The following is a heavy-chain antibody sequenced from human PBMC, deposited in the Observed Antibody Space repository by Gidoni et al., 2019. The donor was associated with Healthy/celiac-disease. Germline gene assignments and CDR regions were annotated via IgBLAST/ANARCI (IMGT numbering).Heavy chain of an antibody. Sequence: QVQLVQSGADVKKPGSSVQLSCQASGGTFSSYAISWVRQAPGQGLEWMGGIIPIFGTANYAQKFQGRVTITADESTSTAYMELSSLRSEDTAVYYCARAGQTAAGGTVYFDYWGQGTLVTVSS. J-gene: IGHJ4*02. V-gene: IGHV1-69*01. CDR3: ARAGQTAAGGTVYFDY. D-gene: IGHD6-13*01. CDR1: GGTFSSYA. CDR2: IIPIFGTA.